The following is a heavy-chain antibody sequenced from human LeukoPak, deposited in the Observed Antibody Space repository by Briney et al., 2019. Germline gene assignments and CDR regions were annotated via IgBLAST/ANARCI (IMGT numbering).Heavy chain of an antibody. CDR3: ARDLVTVTKGFDI. CDR1: DDSFSSHY. Sequence: SDTLSLTCAVSDDSFSSHYWTWIRQPPGKGLEGIGYISYIGSTNYNPSLKSRVTISIDTSKNQFSLKLSSVTAADTAVYYCARDLVTVTKGFDIWGQGTMVSVSS. J-gene: IGHJ3*02. D-gene: IGHD4-17*01. CDR2: ISYIGST. V-gene: IGHV4-59*11.